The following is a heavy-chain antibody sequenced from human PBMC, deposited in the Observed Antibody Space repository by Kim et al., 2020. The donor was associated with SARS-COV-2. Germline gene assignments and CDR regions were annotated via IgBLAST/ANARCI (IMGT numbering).Heavy chain of an antibody. Sequence: SETLSLTCTVSGGSISSSSYYWGWIRQPPGKGLEWIGSIYYSGSPSDTPSLKSRVTISVDTSKNQLSLKLSSVTAADMAVYYCARAVDTATVIDYWGQGT. CDR3: ARAVDTATVIDY. CDR2: IYYSGSP. V-gene: IGHV4-39*07. D-gene: IGHD5-18*01. CDR1: GGSISSSSYY. J-gene: IGHJ4*02.